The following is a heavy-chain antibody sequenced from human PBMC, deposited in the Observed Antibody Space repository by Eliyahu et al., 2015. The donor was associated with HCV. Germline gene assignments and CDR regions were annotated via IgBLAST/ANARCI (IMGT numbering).Heavy chain of an antibody. CDR3: ASGGGGIAVAGTGGWFDP. J-gene: IGHJ5*02. Sequence: QVQLQESGPGLVKPSETLSLTCTVSGGXXPTYYWSWXRQPPGKGLEWXGYRHYXGSTNHNPPXKSRVTISVDTSKNQFSLNLTSVTAADTAVYYCASGGGGIAVAGTGGWFDPWGQGTLVTVSS. CDR1: GGXXPTYY. CDR2: RHYXGST. D-gene: IGHD6-19*01. V-gene: IGHV4-59*01.